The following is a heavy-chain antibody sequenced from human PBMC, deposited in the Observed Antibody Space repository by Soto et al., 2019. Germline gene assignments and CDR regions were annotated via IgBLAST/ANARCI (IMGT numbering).Heavy chain of an antibody. CDR2: ISYEGSNT. Sequence: GGSLRLSCVASGFTFDTYGIHWVRQAPGKGLQWVALISYEGSNTYYADSVRGRFTISRDNSKNTLYLQMNTLRPEDTGVYYCARVTPGNNLYYFSGLDLWGQGTSVTVSS. CDR3: ARVTPGNNLYYFSGLDL. D-gene: IGHD1-1*01. CDR1: GFTFDTYG. V-gene: IGHV3-30-3*01. J-gene: IGHJ6*02.